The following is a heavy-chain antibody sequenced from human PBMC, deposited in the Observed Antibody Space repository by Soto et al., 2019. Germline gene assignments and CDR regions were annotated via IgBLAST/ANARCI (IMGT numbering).Heavy chain of an antibody. V-gene: IGHV4-4*07. J-gene: IGHJ5*02. CDR3: VRDGTKTLRDWFDP. CDR1: GASISGFY. Sequence: SETLFLTCTVSGASISGFYWSWIRKSAGKGLEWIGRIYATGTTDYNPSLKSRVMMSVDTSKKQFSLKLRSVTAADTAVYYCVRDGTKTLRDWFDPWGQGISVTVSS. CDR2: IYATGTT. D-gene: IGHD1-1*01.